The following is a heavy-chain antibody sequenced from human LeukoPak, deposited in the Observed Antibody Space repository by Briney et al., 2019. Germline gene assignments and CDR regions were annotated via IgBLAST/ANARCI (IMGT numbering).Heavy chain of an antibody. V-gene: IGHV4-59*01. CDR2: IYYSGSI. J-gene: IGHJ4*02. CDR1: GASISSYY. D-gene: IGHD3-22*01. CDR3: ARENPSGCYNRPIDY. Sequence: PSETLSLTCTVSGASISSYYWSWIRQPPGRGLEWIGDIYYSGSIKYNPSLKSRVTMSVDTSKNQFSLKLSSVTAADTAIYYCARENPSGCYNRPIDYWGQGTLVTVSS.